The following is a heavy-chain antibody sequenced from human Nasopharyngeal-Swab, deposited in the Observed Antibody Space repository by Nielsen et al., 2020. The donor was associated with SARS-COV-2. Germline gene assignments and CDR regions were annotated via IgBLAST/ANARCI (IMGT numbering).Heavy chain of an antibody. CDR1: GFDFSTFW. V-gene: IGHV3-7*01. CDR2: IKQDGNEK. CDR3: ARALWSGYI. D-gene: IGHD3-3*01. J-gene: IGHJ4*02. Sequence: GESLKISCAASGFDFSTFWMAWVRQASGKGLEVVASIKQDGNEKFYVDSVKGRFNISRDEAKNSLSLQMNSLRVEDTAVYYCARALWSGYIWGQGTLVTVSS.